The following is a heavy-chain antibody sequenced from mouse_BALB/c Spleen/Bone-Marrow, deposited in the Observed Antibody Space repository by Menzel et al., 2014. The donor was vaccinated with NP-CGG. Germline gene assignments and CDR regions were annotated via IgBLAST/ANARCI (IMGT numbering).Heavy chain of an antibody. J-gene: IGHJ4*01. D-gene: IGHD2-4*01. CDR1: GYTFTAYV. CDR3: AREGGLRRGDYYAMDY. V-gene: IGHV1-14*01. Sequence: VQLQQSGPELVKPGASVKMSCKASGYTFTAYVMHWVKQKPGQGLEWIGYINPYNDGSKYNEMFKGPATLTSDKSSSTAYMELSSLTSEDSAVYYCAREGGLRRGDYYAMDYWGQGTSVTVSS. CDR2: INPYNDGS.